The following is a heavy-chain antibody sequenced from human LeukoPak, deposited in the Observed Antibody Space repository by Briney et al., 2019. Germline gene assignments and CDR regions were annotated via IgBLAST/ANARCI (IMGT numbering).Heavy chain of an antibody. V-gene: IGHV1-69*13. CDR3: ARDLIGGPSWLDP. J-gene: IGHJ5*02. D-gene: IGHD4-23*01. CDR1: GGTFSGHA. CDR2: ISPIFGTA. Sequence: ASVKVSCKASGGTFSGHAINWVRQAPGQGLEWMGGISPIFGTANYAQKFQGRVTITADEFTTTAYMELSSLTTEDTAVYYCARDLIGGPSWLDPWGQGTLVTVSS.